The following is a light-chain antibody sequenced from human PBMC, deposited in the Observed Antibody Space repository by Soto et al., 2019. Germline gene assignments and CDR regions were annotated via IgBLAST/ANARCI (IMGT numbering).Light chain of an antibody. CDR1: QSVNTN. J-gene: IGKJ1*01. Sequence: EIVMTQSPATLSVSPGERTTYSCRASQSVNTNLAWYQQMPGQAPRLLIYGASTRASGIPARFSGSGSGTEFTLTISSLQSEDFAVYYCQQYNNWWTFGQGTRVDIK. CDR2: GAS. V-gene: IGKV3-15*01. CDR3: QQYNNWWT.